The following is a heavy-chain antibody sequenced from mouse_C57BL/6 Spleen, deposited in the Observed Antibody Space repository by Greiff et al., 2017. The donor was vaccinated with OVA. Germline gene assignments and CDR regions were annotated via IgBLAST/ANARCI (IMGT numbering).Heavy chain of an antibody. V-gene: IGHV1-52*01. CDR3: ARSGDYGSSYGYFDV. J-gene: IGHJ1*03. CDR2: IDPSDSET. D-gene: IGHD1-1*01. Sequence: VQLQESGAELVRPGSSVKLSCKASGYTFTSYWMHWVKQRPIQGLEWIGNIDPSDSETHYNQKFKDKATLTGDKSSSTAYMQLSSLISEDSAVYYCARSGDYGSSYGYFDVWGTGTTVTVSS. CDR1: GYTFTSYW.